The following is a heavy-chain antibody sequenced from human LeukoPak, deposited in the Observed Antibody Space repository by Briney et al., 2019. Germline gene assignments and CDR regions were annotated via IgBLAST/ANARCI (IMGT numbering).Heavy chain of an antibody. CDR3: ARDQVVLLWFGDRSTMDV. CDR1: GYTFTSYA. J-gene: IGHJ6*03. Sequence: ASVKVSCKASGYTFTSYAMNWVRQAPGQGLEWMGWINTNTGNPTYAQGFTGRFVFSLDTSVSTAYLQISSLKAEDTAVYYCARDQVVLLWFGDRSTMDVWGKGTTVTVSS. CDR2: INTNTGNP. D-gene: IGHD3-10*01. V-gene: IGHV7-4-1*02.